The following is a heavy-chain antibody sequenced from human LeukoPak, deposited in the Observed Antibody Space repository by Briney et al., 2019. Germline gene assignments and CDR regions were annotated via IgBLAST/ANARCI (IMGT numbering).Heavy chain of an antibody. Sequence: HAGGSLRLSCAASGFTFSKYWMSWVRQPPGKGLEWVANIKKDGSQKYYVDSVEGRFTISRDNAKNSLYLQMNSLGAEDTAVYFCANDCYYDSPLYFDNCCQGTVAIVAS. D-gene: IGHD2-21*02. V-gene: IGHV3-7*03. J-gene: IGHJ4*02. CDR2: IKKDGSQK. CDR1: GFTFSKYW. CDR3: ANDCYYDSPLYFDN.